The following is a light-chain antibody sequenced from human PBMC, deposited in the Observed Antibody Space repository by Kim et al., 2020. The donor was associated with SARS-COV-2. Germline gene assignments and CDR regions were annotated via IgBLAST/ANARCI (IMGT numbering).Light chain of an antibody. CDR3: QQYYSYPWT. CDR1: QSVDYW. J-gene: IGKJ1*01. Sequence: DIEMTQSPSTLSASVGDRVTITCRASQSVDYWLAWYQQKPGKAPKLLIFKGSSLQSEVPSRFSGSGSGTEFTLTISSLQPDDFATYYCQQYYSYPWTFGRGTKVDIK. CDR2: KGS. V-gene: IGKV1-5*03.